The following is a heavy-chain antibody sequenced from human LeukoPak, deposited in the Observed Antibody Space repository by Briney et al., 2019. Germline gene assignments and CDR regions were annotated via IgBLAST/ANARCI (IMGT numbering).Heavy chain of an antibody. CDR2: INWNGGST. D-gene: IGHD3-10*01. J-gene: IGHJ4*02. CDR1: GFTVSSNY. CDR3: ARALKGSGSPFDY. Sequence: GGSLRLSCAASGFTVSSNYMNWVRQAPGKGLEWVSGINWNGGSTGYADSVKGRFTISRDNAKNSLYLQMNSLRAEDTALYYCARALKGSGSPFDYWGQGTLVTVSS. V-gene: IGHV3-20*04.